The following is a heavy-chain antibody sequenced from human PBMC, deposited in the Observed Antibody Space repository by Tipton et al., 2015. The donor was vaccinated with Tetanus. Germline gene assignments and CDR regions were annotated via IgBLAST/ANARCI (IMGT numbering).Heavy chain of an antibody. CDR1: GFTFRSYA. Sequence: CAASGFTFRSYAMSWVRQAPGKGLEWVSAIRGSGGSTYYADSVKGRFTISRDNSKNTLYLQMNSLTAEETALYFCTKCADISGWYGASDDYWGQGTLVTVSS. D-gene: IGHD6-19*01. V-gene: IGHV3-23*01. CDR3: TKCADISGWYGASDDY. J-gene: IGHJ4*02. CDR2: IRGSGGST.